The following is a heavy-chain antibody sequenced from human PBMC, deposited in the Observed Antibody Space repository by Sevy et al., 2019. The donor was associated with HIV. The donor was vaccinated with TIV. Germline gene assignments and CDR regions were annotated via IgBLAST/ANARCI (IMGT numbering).Heavy chain of an antibody. V-gene: IGHV1-24*01. CDR1: GYTLTELS. CDR3: ATTHPIKIVGATRGYYYFMDV. J-gene: IGHJ6*03. CDR2: FDPEDGET. D-gene: IGHD1-26*01. Sequence: ASVKVSCKVSGYTLTELSMHWVRQAPGEGLEWMGCFDPEDGETIYAQKFQGIVTMTEDTSTDTAYMELSGLGSDDMAVYYCATTHPIKIVGATRGYYYFMDVWGKGSTVTVSS.